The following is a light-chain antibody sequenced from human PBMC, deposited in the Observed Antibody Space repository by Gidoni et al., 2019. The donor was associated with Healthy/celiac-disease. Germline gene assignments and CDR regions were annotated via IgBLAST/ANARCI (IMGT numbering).Light chain of an antibody. CDR1: QSVSSN. J-gene: IGKJ2*02. V-gene: IGKV3-15*01. Sequence: EIVMTQSPATLSGSPGERATLSCRASQSVSSNLAWYQQKPGQAPRLLIYGASTSATGIPARCSGSGSVTEFTLNISSLQSEDFAVYYCQQYNNWPRTFGQGTKLEIK. CDR2: GAS. CDR3: QQYNNWPRT.